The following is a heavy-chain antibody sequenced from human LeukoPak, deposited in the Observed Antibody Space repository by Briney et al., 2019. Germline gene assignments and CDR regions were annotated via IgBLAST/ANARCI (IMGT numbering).Heavy chain of an antibody. CDR1: GGSISSGSYY. V-gene: IGHV4-61*02. CDR2: IYTSGST. J-gene: IGHJ4*02. D-gene: IGHD3-10*01. Sequence: PSQTLSLTCTVSGGSISSGSYYWNWIRQPAGKGLEWIGRIYTSGSTNYNPSLKSRVTISVDTSKNQFSLKLSSVTAADTAVYYCARDYYGSGSYSYYFDYWGQGTLVTVSS. CDR3: ARDYYGSGSYSYYFDY.